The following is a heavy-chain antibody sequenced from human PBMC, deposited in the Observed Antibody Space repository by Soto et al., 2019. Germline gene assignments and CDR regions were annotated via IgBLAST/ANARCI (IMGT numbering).Heavy chain of an antibody. D-gene: IGHD3-9*01. CDR3: AREAEHEYFDYWGQGTPVGLDTISYFDY. CDR1: GGTFGSNA. V-gene: IGHV1-69*13. Sequence: SVKVSCKASGGTFGSNAISWVRQAPGQGLEWMGGIIPMFDIVHFAQKFQGRVTITADEFTSTAYMELSSLRSEDTAVYYCAREAEHEYFDYWGQGTPVGLDTISYFDYWGQGKLVTVSS. CDR2: IIPMFDIV. J-gene: IGHJ4*02.